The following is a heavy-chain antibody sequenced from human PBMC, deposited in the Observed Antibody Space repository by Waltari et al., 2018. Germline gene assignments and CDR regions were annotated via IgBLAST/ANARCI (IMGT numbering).Heavy chain of an antibody. CDR1: GGSISSHY. D-gene: IGHD3-3*01. CDR2: IYYNGST. Sequence: QVQLQESGPGLVKPSETLSLTCTVSGGSISSHYWSWIRQPPGKGLEWIWYIYYNGSTNYHPAPKSRGTLSVETAKNQFALKLSSVTAADTAVYYGARGGADFWGGYSLFDYWGQGTLVTVSS. V-gene: IGHV4-59*11. J-gene: IGHJ4*02. CDR3: ARGGADFWGGYSLFDY.